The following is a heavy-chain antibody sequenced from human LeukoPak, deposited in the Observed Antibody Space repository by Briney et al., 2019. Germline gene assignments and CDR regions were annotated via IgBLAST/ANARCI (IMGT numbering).Heavy chain of an antibody. D-gene: IGHD2-15*01. Sequence: SETLSLTCAVYGGSFSDYYWSWIRQSPGKGLEWIGYIYYSGSTNYNPSLKSRVTISVDTSKNQFSLKLSSVTAADTAVYYCARDRSGGSRYYYYYMDVWGKGTTVTVSS. CDR2: IYYSGST. J-gene: IGHJ6*03. CDR3: ARDRSGGSRYYYYYMDV. V-gene: IGHV4-59*01. CDR1: GGSFSDYY.